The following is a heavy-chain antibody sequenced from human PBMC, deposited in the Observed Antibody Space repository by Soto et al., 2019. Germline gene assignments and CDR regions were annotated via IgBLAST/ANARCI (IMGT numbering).Heavy chain of an antibody. CDR3: ARGGGVGVAGSAAFDM. Sequence: QLHLVQSGAVVKKPGASVTVSCSASGYPVTSYYMHWVRQAPGRGLEWMGGINPATGAAKYTQTFQGRVTMTRDTSTSSVCLELSVLTSEDTAVFGCARGGGVGVAGSAAFDMWGQGTWVTVSS. CDR2: INPATGAA. CDR1: GYPVTSYY. D-gene: IGHD3-3*01. J-gene: IGHJ3*02. V-gene: IGHV1-2*02.